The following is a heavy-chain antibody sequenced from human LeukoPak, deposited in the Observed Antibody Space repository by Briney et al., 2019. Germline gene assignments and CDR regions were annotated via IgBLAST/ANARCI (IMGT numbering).Heavy chain of an antibody. CDR1: GFTFSSYA. D-gene: IGHD6-13*01. Sequence: GGSLRLSCAASGFTFSSYAMSWVRQAPGKGLEWVSAISGSGGSTYYADPVKGRFTISRDNSKNTLYLQMNSLRAEDTAVYHCAKGEVRAAAGTGFDYWGQGTLVTVSS. CDR2: ISGSGGST. J-gene: IGHJ4*02. CDR3: AKGEVRAAAGTGFDY. V-gene: IGHV3-23*01.